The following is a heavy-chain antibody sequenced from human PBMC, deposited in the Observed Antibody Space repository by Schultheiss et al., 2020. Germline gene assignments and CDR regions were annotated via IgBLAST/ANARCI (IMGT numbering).Heavy chain of an antibody. CDR3: ARGIRGFLDY. CDR2: IYYSGST. CDR1: GGSISSGGYY. D-gene: IGHD1-14*01. Sequence: SETLSLTCTVPGGSISSGGYYWSWIRQHPGKGLEWIGYIYYSGSTYYNPSLKSRVTISVDTSKNQFSLKLSSVTAADTAVYYCARGIRGFLDYWGQGTLVTVSS. V-gene: IGHV4-31*03. J-gene: IGHJ4*02.